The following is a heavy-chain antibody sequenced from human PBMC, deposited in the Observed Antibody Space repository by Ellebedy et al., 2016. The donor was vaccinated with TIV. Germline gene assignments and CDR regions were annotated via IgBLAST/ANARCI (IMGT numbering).Heavy chain of an antibody. CDR2: IYDSGNT. D-gene: IGHD3-9*01. V-gene: IGHV4-39*07. J-gene: IGHJ3*02. Sequence: MPSETLSLTCTVSGGSISTSSYYWGWIRQPPGKGLEWIGNIYDSGNTYYNPSLRSRVTISVDTSKNQLSLKLRSVTAADTAVYYCARHRNYDILTGYYRPFVIWGQGTMVTVSS. CDR1: GGSISTSSYY. CDR3: ARHRNYDILTGYYRPFVI.